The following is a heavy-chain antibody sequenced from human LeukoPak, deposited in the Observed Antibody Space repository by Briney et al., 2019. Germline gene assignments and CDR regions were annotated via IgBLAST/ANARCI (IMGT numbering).Heavy chain of an antibody. CDR3: ARGSGGSYYYPGYFDY. V-gene: IGHV4-39*07. Sequence: PSETLSLTCTVSGGSISSSSYYWGWIRQPPGKGLEWIGSIYYSGSTYYNPSLKSRVTISVDTSKNQFSLKLSSVTAADTAVYYCARGSGGSYYYPGYFDYWGQGTLVTVSS. J-gene: IGHJ4*02. CDR1: GGSISSSSYY. D-gene: IGHD2-15*01. CDR2: IYYSGST.